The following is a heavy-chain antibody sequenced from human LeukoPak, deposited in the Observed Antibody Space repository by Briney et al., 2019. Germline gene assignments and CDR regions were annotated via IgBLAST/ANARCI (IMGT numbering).Heavy chain of an antibody. CDR1: GYTFTSHD. V-gene: IGHV1-8*01. Sequence: GASVKVSCKASGYTFTSHDISWVRQATGQAPEWMGWINPNSGDTGYAQKFQGRVTITRSTSISTAYMELSSLRSEDTAVYYCTRHTSPTFDYWGQGTLVTVSS. D-gene: IGHD2-2*01. CDR2: INPNSGDT. J-gene: IGHJ4*02. CDR3: TRHTSPTFDY.